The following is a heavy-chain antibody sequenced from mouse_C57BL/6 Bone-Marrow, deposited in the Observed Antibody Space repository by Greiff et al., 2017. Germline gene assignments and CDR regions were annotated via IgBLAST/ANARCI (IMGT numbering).Heavy chain of an antibody. CDR1: GYTFTSYG. J-gene: IGHJ1*03. Sequence: VQLQQSGAELARPGASVKLSCKASGYTFTSYGISWVKQRTGQGLEWIGEIYPRSGNTYYNEKFKGKATLTADKSSSTAYMALRSLTSEDSAVYFCARWVYYYGSSPRWYFDVWGTGTTVTVSS. CDR2: IYPRSGNT. V-gene: IGHV1-81*01. CDR3: ARWVYYYGSSPRWYFDV. D-gene: IGHD1-1*01.